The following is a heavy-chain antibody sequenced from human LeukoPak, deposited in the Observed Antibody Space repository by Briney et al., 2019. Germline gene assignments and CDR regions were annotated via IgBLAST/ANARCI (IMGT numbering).Heavy chain of an antibody. D-gene: IGHD5-24*01. V-gene: IGHV3-53*01. CDR2: IYSGGST. CDR3: ARGDGYNSYYFDY. Sequence: GGSLRLSCAASGFTFSDYYMSWIRQAPGKGLEWVSVIYSGGSTYYADSVKGRFTISRDNSKNTLYLQMNSLRAEDTAVYYCARGDGYNSYYFDYWGQGTLVTVSP. J-gene: IGHJ4*02. CDR1: GFTFSDYY.